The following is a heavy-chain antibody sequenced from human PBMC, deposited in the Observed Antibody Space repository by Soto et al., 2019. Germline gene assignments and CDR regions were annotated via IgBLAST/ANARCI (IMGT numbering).Heavy chain of an antibody. D-gene: IGHD5-12*01. CDR1: GFTFKNYA. V-gene: IGHV3-23*01. CDR2: IFGIGGST. J-gene: IGHJ4*02. CDR3: ARKDVAFDY. Sequence: GGSLRLSCAASGFTFKNYAMTWVRQAPGKGLEWVSLIFGIGGSTDYADSVKGRFTISRDNSKNFLYVQMNSLRDEDTAVYYCARKDVAFDYWGQGIPVTVSS.